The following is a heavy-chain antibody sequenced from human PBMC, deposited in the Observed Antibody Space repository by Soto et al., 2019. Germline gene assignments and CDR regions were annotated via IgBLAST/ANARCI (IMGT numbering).Heavy chain of an antibody. V-gene: IGHV1-69*06. D-gene: IGHD4-17*01. Sequence: VASVKVSCKASGGTFSSYAISWVRQAPGQGLEWMGGIIPIFGTANYAQKFQGRVTITADKSTSTAYMELSSLRSEDTAVYYCARVTTVNTYYYYGMDVWGQGTTVTVS. J-gene: IGHJ6*02. CDR1: GGTFSSYA. CDR3: ARVTTVNTYYYYGMDV. CDR2: IIPIFGTA.